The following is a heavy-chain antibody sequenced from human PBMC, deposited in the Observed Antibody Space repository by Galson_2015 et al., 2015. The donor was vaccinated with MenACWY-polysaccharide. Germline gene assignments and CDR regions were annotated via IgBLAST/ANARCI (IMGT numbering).Heavy chain of an antibody. CDR2: IYYTGTT. V-gene: IGHV4-59*01. D-gene: IGHD3-9*01. J-gene: IGHJ5*02. CDR3: VRGRHYYISTGYGTNWFDP. CDR1: GGFINHCY. Sequence: SEPLSLTCTVSGGFINHCYWNWIRQSPGEGLERIGHIYYTGTTIYNRSLKSRVTISAETSNNKFFLKVSSASASDTAVYYCVRGRHYYISTGYGTNWFDPWSQAALVAVSS.